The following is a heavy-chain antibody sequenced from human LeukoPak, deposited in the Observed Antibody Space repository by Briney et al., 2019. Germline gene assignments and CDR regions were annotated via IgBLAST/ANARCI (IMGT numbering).Heavy chain of an antibody. Sequence: GGSLRLSCAASGFPFSDHYIDWVRQAPGKGLEWVGRIKGTNDGATTDYGASVEGRVTISKDDSKATLYLRLNSLRTEDTAVYYCTTVTHFPLGGQGTLVAVSS. CDR3: TTVTHFPL. D-gene: IGHD3-3*02. J-gene: IGHJ1*01. V-gene: IGHV3-15*07. CDR1: GFPFSDHY. CDR2: IKGTNDGATT.